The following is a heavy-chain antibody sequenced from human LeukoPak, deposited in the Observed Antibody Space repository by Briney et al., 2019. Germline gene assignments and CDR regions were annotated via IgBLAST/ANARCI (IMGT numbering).Heavy chain of an antibody. CDR1: GGSISSSNYY. V-gene: IGHV4-39*01. D-gene: IGHD2-2*01. CDR2: IYYSGST. Sequence: PSETLSLTCTVSGGSISSSNYYWGWIRQPPGKGLEWIGSIYYSGSTYYTPSLKSRVTISVDTSKNQFSLKLTSVTAADTAVYYCARRGCSSTSCYGGTNLPFDYWGQGTLLTVSS. CDR3: ARRGCSSTSCYGGTNLPFDY. J-gene: IGHJ4*02.